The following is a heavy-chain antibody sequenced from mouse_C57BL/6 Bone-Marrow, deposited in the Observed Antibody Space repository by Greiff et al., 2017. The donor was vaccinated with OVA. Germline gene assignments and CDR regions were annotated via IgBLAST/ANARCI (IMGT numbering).Heavy chain of an antibody. D-gene: IGHD2-3*01. CDR2: INPNNGGT. V-gene: IGHV1-18*01. CDR1: GYTFTDYN. J-gene: IGHJ3*01. CDR3: ARYDPAWFAY. Sequence: VQLKQSGPELVKPGASVKIPCKASGYTFTDYNMDWVKQSHGKSLEWIGDINPNNGGTIYNQKFKGKATLTVDKSSSTAYMELRSLTSEDTAVYYCARYDPAWFAYWGQGTLVTVSA.